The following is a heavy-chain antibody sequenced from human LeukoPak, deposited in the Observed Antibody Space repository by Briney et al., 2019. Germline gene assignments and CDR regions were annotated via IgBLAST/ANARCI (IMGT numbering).Heavy chain of an antibody. CDR3: AKDPGVVPAHYFDY. D-gene: IGHD2-2*01. Sequence: PGGSLRLSCEASGFTFSSYAISWVRQAPGKGLEWVSGTGSTGVSTFYADPVKGRFTVSRDNSKNTLSLQMNSLRAEDTAVYYCAKDPGVVPAHYFDYWGQGTLVTVSS. J-gene: IGHJ4*02. CDR1: GFTFSSYA. CDR2: TGSTGVST. V-gene: IGHV3-23*01.